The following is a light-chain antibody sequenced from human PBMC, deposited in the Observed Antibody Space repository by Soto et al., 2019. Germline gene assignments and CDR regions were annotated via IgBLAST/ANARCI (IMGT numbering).Light chain of an antibody. CDR1: SSDVGSYDL. V-gene: IGLV2-23*02. CDR3: CSYAGSSTWV. J-gene: IGLJ3*02. CDR2: EVT. Sequence: QSVLTQPASVSGSPGQSITISCTGTSSDVGSYDLVSWYQHHPGTAPKLILYEVTKRPSGVSNRFSGSKSGNTASLTISGLQAEDEADYYCCSYAGSSTWVFGGGTKVTVL.